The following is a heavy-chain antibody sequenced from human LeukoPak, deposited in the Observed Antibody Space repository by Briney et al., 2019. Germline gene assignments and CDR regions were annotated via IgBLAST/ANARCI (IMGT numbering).Heavy chain of an antibody. CDR3: ARGFSSGSNWFDP. CDR2: ISAYTGNT. CDR1: GYTFTSHT. V-gene: IGHV1-18*01. Sequence: ASVKVSCKASGYTFTSHTMSWVRQAPGQGLEWMGWISAYTGNTNYAQNLQGRVSMTTDTSTSTAYMELRSLRFDDTAVYYCARGFSSGSNWFDPWGQGTLVTVSS. J-gene: IGHJ5*02. D-gene: IGHD3-22*01.